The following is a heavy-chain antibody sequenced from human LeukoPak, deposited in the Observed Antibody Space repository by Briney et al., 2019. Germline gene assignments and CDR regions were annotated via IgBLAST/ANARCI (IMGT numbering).Heavy chain of an antibody. CDR1: GGSISRYY. CDR2: IYTSGST. D-gene: IGHD3-10*01. J-gene: IGHJ4*02. Sequence: SETLSLTCTVSGGSISRYYWSWIRQPAGKGLEWIGRIYTSGSTNYNPSLKSRVTISVDTSKNQFSLRLSSVTAADTAVYYCASEGGFGDSFDYWGQGTLVTVSS. V-gene: IGHV4-4*07. CDR3: ASEGGFGDSFDY.